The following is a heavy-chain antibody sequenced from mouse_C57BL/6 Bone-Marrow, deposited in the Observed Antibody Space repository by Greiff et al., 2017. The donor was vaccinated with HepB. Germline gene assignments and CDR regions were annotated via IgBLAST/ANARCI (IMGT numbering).Heavy chain of an antibody. Sequence: VQLVESGPGLVAPSQSLSITCTVSGFSLTSYGVDWVRQSPGKGLEWLGVIWGVGSTNYNSALKSRLSISKDNSKRQVFLKMNSLQTDDTAMYYCARSTMAPYYAMDYWGQGTSVTVSS. J-gene: IGHJ4*01. CDR3: ARSTMAPYYAMDY. CDR1: GFSLTSYG. CDR2: IWGVGST. D-gene: IGHD2-1*01. V-gene: IGHV2-6*01.